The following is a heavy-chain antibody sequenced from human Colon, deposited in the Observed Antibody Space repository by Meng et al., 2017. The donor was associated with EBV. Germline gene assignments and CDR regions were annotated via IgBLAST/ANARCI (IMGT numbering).Heavy chain of an antibody. V-gene: IGHV3-21*01. CDR1: GFTFSDSG. J-gene: IGHJ4*02. D-gene: IGHD6-6*01. CDR3: ARGSVPLFDY. Sequence: DVQLVESGGGLVKHGGSLSLSCATSGFTFSDSGVNWVRQAPGKGLEWVASISYSGTYTYYADSVKGRFTISRDNAKNSLYLQMNSLRAEDTAVYYCARGSVPLFDYWGQGTLVTVSS. CDR2: ISYSGTYT.